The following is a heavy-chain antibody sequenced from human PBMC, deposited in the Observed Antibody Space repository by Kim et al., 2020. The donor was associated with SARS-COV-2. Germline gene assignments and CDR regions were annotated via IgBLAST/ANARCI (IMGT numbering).Heavy chain of an antibody. CDR2: YYTGST. V-gene: IGHV4-59*08. Sequence: YYTGSTNYNPSLKSRVTISVDAAKNRFSLGLASVPAADTAVYYCVRQPDYWGQGILVTVSS. J-gene: IGHJ4*02. CDR3: VRQPDY.